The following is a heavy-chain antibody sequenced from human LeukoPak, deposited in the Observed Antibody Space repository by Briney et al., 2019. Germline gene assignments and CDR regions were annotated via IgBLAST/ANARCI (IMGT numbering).Heavy chain of an antibody. CDR1: GFTLSNNW. V-gene: IGHV3-30*02. CDR2: IRYDGTNK. CDR3: AKDSHLHYYDSSGYYGSFDY. Sequence: GGSLRLSCAASGFTLSNNWMHWVRQAPGKGQEWVAFIRYDGTNKFYADSVKGRFTISRDNSKNTLYLQMNSLRAEDTAVYYCAKDSHLHYYDSSGYYGSFDYWGQGTLVTVSS. J-gene: IGHJ4*02. D-gene: IGHD3-22*01.